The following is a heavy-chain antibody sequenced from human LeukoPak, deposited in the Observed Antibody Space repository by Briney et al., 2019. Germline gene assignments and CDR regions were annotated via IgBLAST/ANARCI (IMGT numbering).Heavy chain of an antibody. J-gene: IGHJ5*02. Sequence: GGSLRLSCTASGFTFSSYTMTWVRQAPGKGPKWVSTITTGDGNTYYADSVKGRFTVSRDDSKNTLYLQMNSLRAEDTAVYYCAKDGGLWVSAHWGGSWGRGTLVTVSS. CDR2: ITTGDGNT. D-gene: IGHD7-27*01. CDR3: AKDGGLWVSAHWGGS. CDR1: GFTFSSYT. V-gene: IGHV3-23*01.